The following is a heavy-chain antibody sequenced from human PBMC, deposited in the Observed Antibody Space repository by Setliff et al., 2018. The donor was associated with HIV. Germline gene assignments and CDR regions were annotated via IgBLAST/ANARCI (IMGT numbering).Heavy chain of an antibody. CDR2: IGGSGGSI. CDR3: AKKTAAYTSGSWLHY. CDR1: GFSFSSYA. Sequence: GESLKISCAANGFSFSSYAMSWVRQAPGKGLEWVSGIGGSGGSIYYADSVKGRFVISREKSKSTLYLQMNSLRAEDTAVYYCAKKTAAYTSGSWLHYWGQGTLVTVSS. V-gene: IGHV3-23*01. J-gene: IGHJ4*02. D-gene: IGHD3-10*01.